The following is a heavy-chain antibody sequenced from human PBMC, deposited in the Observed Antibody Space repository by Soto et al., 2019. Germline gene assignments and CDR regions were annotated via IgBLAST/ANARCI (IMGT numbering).Heavy chain of an antibody. CDR2: ISSSSSYI. CDR1: GFTFSSYS. CDR3: ARGGSFRRGIDY. V-gene: IGHV3-21*01. Sequence: PGGSLRLSCAASGFTFSSYSMSWVRQAPGKGLEWVSSISSSSSYIYYADSVKGRFTISRDNAKNSLYLQMNSLRAEDTAVYYCARGGSFRRGIDYWGQGTLVTVSS. D-gene: IGHD3-10*01. J-gene: IGHJ4*02.